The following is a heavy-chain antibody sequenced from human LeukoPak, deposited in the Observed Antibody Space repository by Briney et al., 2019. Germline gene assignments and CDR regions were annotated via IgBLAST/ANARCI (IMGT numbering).Heavy chain of an antibody. CDR3: ARDPSDSGGGAFDI. CDR2: VIPIFGTA. D-gene: IGHD1-26*01. V-gene: IGHV1-69*13. J-gene: IGHJ3*02. Sequence: ASVKVSCKASGGTFSSYAISWVRQAPRQGLEWMGGVIPIFGTANYAQKFQGRVTITADESTSTAYMELSSLRSEDTAVYYCARDPSDSGGGAFDIWGQGTMVTVSS. CDR1: GGTFSSYA.